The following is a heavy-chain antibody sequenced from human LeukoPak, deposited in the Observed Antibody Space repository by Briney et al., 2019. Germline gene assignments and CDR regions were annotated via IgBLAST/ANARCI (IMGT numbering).Heavy chain of an antibody. D-gene: IGHD1-26*01. CDR3: TGLYGGSYAY. J-gene: IGHJ4*02. CDR1: GFTLSSYA. Sequence: GGSLRLSCTAPGFTLSSYAMAWVRQAPGKGLDWVSTISDSGSSTFYADSVKGRFTISRDNSRNIVLLQINSLRAKYTAMYYCTGLYGGSYAYWGQGTLVTVSS. V-gene: IGHV3-23*01. CDR2: ISDSGSST.